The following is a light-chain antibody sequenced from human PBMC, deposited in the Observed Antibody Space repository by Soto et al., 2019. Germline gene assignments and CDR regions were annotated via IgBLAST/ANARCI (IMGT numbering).Light chain of an antibody. CDR1: QSVSSSY. J-gene: IGKJ5*01. CDR2: GAS. V-gene: IGKV3-20*01. Sequence: EIVLTQSPGTLSLSPGERATLSCRASQSVSSSYLAWYQQKPGQAPRLLIYGASSRATGIPDRFSGSGSGTAFTLTISRLEPEDFAVYYCQQYGSSLEITYGQGTRLEIK. CDR3: QQYGSSLEIT.